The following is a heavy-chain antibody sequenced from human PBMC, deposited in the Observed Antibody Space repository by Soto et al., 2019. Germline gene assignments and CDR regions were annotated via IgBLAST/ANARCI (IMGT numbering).Heavy chain of an antibody. J-gene: IGHJ4*02. CDR3: TTQSSPEGFTLAY. CDR1: GFTFSNAW. Sequence: PGGSLRLSCAASGFTFSNAWMSWVRQAPGKGLEWVGRTKSKTDGGTTDYAAPVKGRLTISRDASKNTLYLQMNSLKTEDTAVYYCTTQSSPEGFTLAYRGQGTLVTVS. CDR2: TKSKTDGGTT. D-gene: IGHD3-10*01. V-gene: IGHV3-15*01.